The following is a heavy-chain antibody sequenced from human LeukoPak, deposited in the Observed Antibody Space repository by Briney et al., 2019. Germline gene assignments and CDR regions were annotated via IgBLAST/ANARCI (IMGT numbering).Heavy chain of an antibody. Sequence: GESLKISCKGSGYSFTSYLISGVRQLPGKGLELMWRIDPSDSYTNYSPSFQGHVTISADKSMSTAYLQWSGLKASGTAIYYCARWPFYGSGSYDNPDPFEIWGQGTMVTASS. V-gene: IGHV5-10-1*01. CDR3: ARWPFYGSGSYDNPDPFEI. CDR1: GYSFTSYL. D-gene: IGHD3-10*01. CDR2: IDPSDSYT. J-gene: IGHJ3*02.